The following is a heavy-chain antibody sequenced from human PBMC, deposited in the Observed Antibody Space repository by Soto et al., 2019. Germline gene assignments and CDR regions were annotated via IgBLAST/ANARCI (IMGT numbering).Heavy chain of an antibody. Sequence: EVQLVESGGGLVQPGRSLRLSCADSGFTFDDYAMHWVRQAPGKGLEWVSGITWNSGMIFYADSVKGRFTISSDNAKNSRYLQMNSLRTEDTAMYYCAKEGGYCSGGTCSYFDYWGQGTLVTVSS. J-gene: IGHJ4*02. CDR1: GFTFDDYA. CDR3: AKEGGYCSGGTCSYFDY. D-gene: IGHD2-15*01. V-gene: IGHV3-9*01. CDR2: ITWNSGMI.